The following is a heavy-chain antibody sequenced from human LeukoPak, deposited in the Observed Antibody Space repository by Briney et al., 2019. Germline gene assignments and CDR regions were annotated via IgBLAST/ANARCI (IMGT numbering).Heavy chain of an antibody. V-gene: IGHV3-7*01. CDR2: IKEDGSKK. J-gene: IGHJ6*03. D-gene: IGHD3-9*01. CDR1: GFTFSSYW. Sequence: GGSLRLSCAASGFTFSSYWMSWVRQAPGKGLEWVANIKEDGSKKYYVDSVKGRFTISRDNAKNSLYLQMNSLRAEDTAVYYCARRDGGHYDILTGYYLYYYYMDVWGKGTTVTVSS. CDR3: ARRDGGHYDILTGYYLYYYYMDV.